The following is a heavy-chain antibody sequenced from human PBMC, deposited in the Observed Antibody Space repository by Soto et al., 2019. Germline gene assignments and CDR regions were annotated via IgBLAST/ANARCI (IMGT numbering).Heavy chain of an antibody. Sequence: QEQLVESGGGVVQPGRPLRVSCAASEFTFSPYPMHWVRQAPGKGLEWVAVISFDGATKYYADSVKGRFAISRDNSMNTLYLQMNSLRTEDTAVYYCAKDQSASSNSYHAMDVWGPGTTVTVSS. J-gene: IGHJ6*02. CDR1: EFTFSPYP. CDR3: AKDQSASSNSYHAMDV. V-gene: IGHV3-30*09. D-gene: IGHD6-6*01. CDR2: ISFDGATK.